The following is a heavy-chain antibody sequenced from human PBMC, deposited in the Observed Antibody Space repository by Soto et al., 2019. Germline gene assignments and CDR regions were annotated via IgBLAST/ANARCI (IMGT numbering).Heavy chain of an antibody. CDR3: AGRTETYPTL. Sequence: EVQLVESGGGLVQPGGSLRLSCATSGFTFSNYWMNWLRQAPGKGLEWVGNIRPDGSAEYYVDSLKGRFTISRDNARNTLYREMNNRRANDAAVNYCAGRTETYPTLWGLGTLVTVSS. J-gene: IGHJ4*02. CDR2: IRPDGSAE. V-gene: IGHV3-7*01. CDR1: GFTFSNYW. D-gene: IGHD2-8*02.